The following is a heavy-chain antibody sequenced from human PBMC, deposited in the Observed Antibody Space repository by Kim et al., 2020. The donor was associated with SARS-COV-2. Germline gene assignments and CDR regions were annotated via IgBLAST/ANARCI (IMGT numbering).Heavy chain of an antibody. CDR3: ARDKRFGESEYCQH. CDR1: GFTFSSYG. Sequence: GGSLRLSCAASGFTFSSYGMHWVRQAPGKGLEWVAVIWYDGSNKYYADSVKGRFTISRDNAKNTLYLQMNSLRAEDTAVYYCARDKRFGESEYCQHWGKVTLVTVSS. V-gene: IGHV3-33*01. J-gene: IGHJ1*01. CDR2: IWYDGSNK. D-gene: IGHD3-10*01.